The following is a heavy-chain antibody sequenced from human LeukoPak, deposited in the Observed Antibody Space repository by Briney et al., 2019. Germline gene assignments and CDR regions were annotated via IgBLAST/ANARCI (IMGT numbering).Heavy chain of an antibody. Sequence: ASVKVSCKASGNTFTGYYMHWVRQAPGQGLEWIGWINPDSGDTNYAQTFQGRVTVTRDTSIRTVYLELSRLRSDDTAVYYCARDPSTVTTRHLDYWGQGTLVTVSS. CDR3: ARDPSTVTTRHLDY. V-gene: IGHV1-2*02. CDR1: GNTFTGYY. D-gene: IGHD4-17*01. CDR2: INPDSGDT. J-gene: IGHJ4*02.